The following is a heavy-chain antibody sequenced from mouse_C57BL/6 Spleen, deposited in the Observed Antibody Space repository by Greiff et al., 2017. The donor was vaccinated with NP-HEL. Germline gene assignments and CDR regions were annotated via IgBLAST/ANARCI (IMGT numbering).Heavy chain of an antibody. V-gene: IGHV1-4*01. CDR2: INPSSGYT. J-gene: IGHJ2*01. CDR3: ARLGDGSSFDY. D-gene: IGHD1-1*01. Sequence: QVQLQQSGAELARPGASVKMSCKASGYTFTSYTMHWVNQRPGQGLAWIGYINPSSGYTKYNQKFKDKATLTADKSSSTAYMQLSSLTSEDSAVYYCARLGDGSSFDYWGQGTTLTVSS. CDR1: GYTFTSYT.